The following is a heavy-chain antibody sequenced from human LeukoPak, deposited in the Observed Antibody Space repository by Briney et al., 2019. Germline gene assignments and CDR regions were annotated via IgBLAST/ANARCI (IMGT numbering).Heavy chain of an antibody. D-gene: IGHD3-22*01. CDR3: ARATYYYDSSGYHDPGYFDY. V-gene: IGHV4-59*01. Sequence: SETLSLTCTVSGGSISSYYWSWIRQPPGKGLEWIGYIYHSGSTNYNPSLKSRVTISVDTSKNQFSLKLSSVTAADTAVYYCARATYYYDSSGYHDPGYFDYWGQGTLVTVSS. CDR2: IYHSGST. J-gene: IGHJ4*02. CDR1: GGSISSYY.